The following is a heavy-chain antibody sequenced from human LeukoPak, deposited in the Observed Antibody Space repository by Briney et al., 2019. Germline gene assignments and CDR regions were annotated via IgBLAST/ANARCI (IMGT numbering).Heavy chain of an antibody. J-gene: IGHJ4*02. V-gene: IGHV1-24*01. D-gene: IGHD3-22*01. CDR3: ARVMGNYYDNSGYYDNYFDY. CDR1: GYTLTELS. Sequence: ASVKVSCKVSGYTLTELSMHWVRQAPGKGLEWMGGFDPEEGETIYAQKFQGRVTMTEDTSTDTAYMELSSLRSEDTAVYYCARVMGNYYDNSGYYDNYFDYWGQGTLVTVSS. CDR2: FDPEEGET.